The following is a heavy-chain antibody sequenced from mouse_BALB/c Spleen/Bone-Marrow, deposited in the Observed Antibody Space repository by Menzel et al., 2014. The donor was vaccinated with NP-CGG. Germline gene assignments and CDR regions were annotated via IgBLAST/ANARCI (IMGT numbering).Heavy chain of an antibody. CDR2: IDTSYTYT. Sequence: QVQLKESGAELVMPGASVKMSCKASGYTFIDYWIHWVKQRPGQGLEWIGAIDTSYTYTTYNQKFKGKATLTVDASSSTAYIQLSSLTSEDSAVYYCANIYYGDYGWFSYWGQGTLVTVSA. CDR1: GYTFIDYW. CDR3: ANIYYGDYGWFSY. D-gene: IGHD2-13*01. J-gene: IGHJ3*01. V-gene: IGHV1-69*01.